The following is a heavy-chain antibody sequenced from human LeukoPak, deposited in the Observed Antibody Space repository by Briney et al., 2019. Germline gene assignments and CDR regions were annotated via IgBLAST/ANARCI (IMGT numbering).Heavy chain of an antibody. Sequence: GGSLRLSCAASGFTFSTYEMNWVRQAPGKGLEWVSSIGTDGYSYSAVSVKGRFTISRDNSKNTLYLQMNSLRAEDTAVYYCAKDHPTDWGQGTLVTVSS. CDR3: AKDHPTD. V-gene: IGHV3-21*01. CDR2: IGTDGYS. CDR1: GFTFSTYE. D-gene: IGHD2-21*02. J-gene: IGHJ4*02.